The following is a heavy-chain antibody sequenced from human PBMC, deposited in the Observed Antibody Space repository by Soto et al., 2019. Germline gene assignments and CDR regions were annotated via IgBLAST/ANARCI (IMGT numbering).Heavy chain of an antibody. Sequence: ASVKVSCKASGYTFTSYAIHWVRQAPGQRLEWMGWINAGNGNTKYSQKFQGRVTITRDTSASTAYMELSSLRSEDTAVYYCARDIRQWLVPLADDYWGQGTLVTVSS. CDR3: ARDIRQWLVPLADDY. D-gene: IGHD6-19*01. J-gene: IGHJ4*02. V-gene: IGHV1-3*01. CDR2: INAGNGNT. CDR1: GYTFTSYA.